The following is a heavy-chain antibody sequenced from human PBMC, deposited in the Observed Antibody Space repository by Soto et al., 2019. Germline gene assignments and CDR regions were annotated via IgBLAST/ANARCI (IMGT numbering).Heavy chain of an antibody. Sequence: ASVKVSCKVSGYTFTSYAMHWVRQAPGQGLEWMGIINPSGDSTSYAQKFQGRVTMTRDTSTSTVYMELSSLRSEDTAVYYCARGVSSIAARLDYYYGMDVWGQGTTVTVSS. V-gene: IGHV1-46*01. D-gene: IGHD6-6*01. CDR3: ARGVSSIAARLDYYYGMDV. CDR1: GYTFTSYA. CDR2: INPSGDST. J-gene: IGHJ6*02.